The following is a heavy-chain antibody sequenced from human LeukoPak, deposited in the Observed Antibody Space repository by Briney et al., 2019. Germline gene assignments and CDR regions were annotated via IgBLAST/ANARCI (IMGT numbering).Heavy chain of an antibody. CDR2: INQSGNT. V-gene: IGHV4-34*01. CDR1: GGSLNGYY. D-gene: IGHD6-19*01. Sequence: SETLSLTCGVYGGSLNGYYWAWIRQPPGRGLEWIGEINQSGNTNYNPSLKGRVTISVDTSKKQFSLKLRSVTAADTALYYCATKYSLAVAANPPYFDYWGQGTLVTVSS. CDR3: ATKYSLAVAANPPYFDY. J-gene: IGHJ4*02.